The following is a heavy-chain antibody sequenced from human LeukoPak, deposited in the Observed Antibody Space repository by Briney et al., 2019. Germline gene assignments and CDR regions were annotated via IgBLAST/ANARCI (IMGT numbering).Heavy chain of an antibody. Sequence: GWSLRLSCAASGFTFSSYAMSWVRQAPGKGLELVSAISGGDTFYADSVKGRFTISRDNSKNTLYLQVNSLRAEDTAVYYWARTAYDILTGYYSFDYWGQGTLVTVSS. CDR1: GFTFSSYA. V-gene: IGHV3-23*01. J-gene: IGHJ4*02. D-gene: IGHD3-9*01. CDR3: ARTAYDILTGYYSFDY. CDR2: ISGGDT.